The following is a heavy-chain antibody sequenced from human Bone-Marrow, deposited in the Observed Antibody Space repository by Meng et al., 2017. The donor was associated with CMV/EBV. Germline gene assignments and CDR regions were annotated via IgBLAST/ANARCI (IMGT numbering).Heavy chain of an antibody. CDR3: ARDRGDMTTVLF. J-gene: IGHJ4*02. V-gene: IGHV4-61*01. CDR1: GGSVSSGSYY. Sequence: SETLSLTCTVSGGSVSSGSYYWSWIRQPPGKGLEWIGYIYYSGSTNYNPSLKSRVTISVDTSKNQFSLKLSSVTAADTAVYYCARDRGDMTTVLFWGQGTLVTVSS. CDR2: IYYSGST. D-gene: IGHD4-17*01.